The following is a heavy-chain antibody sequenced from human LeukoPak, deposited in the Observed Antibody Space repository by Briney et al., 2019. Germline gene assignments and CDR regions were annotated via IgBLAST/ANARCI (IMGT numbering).Heavy chain of an antibody. Sequence: GASVKVSCKASGYTFTGYYMHWVRQAPGQGLEWMGWINPNSGGTNYAQKFQGRVTMTRDMSTSTVYMELSSLRSEDTAVYYCARDKSPYGSGSLDYFDYWGQGTLVTVSS. CDR2: INPNSGGT. V-gene: IGHV1-2*02. CDR1: GYTFTGYY. D-gene: IGHD3-10*01. CDR3: ARDKSPYGSGSLDYFDY. J-gene: IGHJ4*02.